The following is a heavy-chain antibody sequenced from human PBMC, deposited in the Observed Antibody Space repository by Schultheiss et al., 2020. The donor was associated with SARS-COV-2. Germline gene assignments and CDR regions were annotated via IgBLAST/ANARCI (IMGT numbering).Heavy chain of an antibody. J-gene: IGHJ4*02. CDR1: GGSISSYY. CDR2: IYYSGST. V-gene: IGHV4-59*12. Sequence: SQTLSLTCTVSGGSISSYYWSWIRQPPGKGLEWIGYIYYSGSTNYNPSLKSRVTISVDKSKNLSSVTAADTAVYYCARANYFDYWGQGTLVTVSS. CDR3: ARANYFDY.